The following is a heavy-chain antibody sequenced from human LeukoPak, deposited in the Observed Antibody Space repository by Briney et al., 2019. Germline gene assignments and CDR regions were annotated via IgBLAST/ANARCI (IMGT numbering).Heavy chain of an antibody. J-gene: IGHJ3*02. D-gene: IGHD5-18*01. Sequence: SQTLSLTCTVSGGSISSGGYYWSWIRQHPGKGLEWIGYIYYSGSTYYNASLKSRVTISVDTSKNQFSLKLSSVPAADTAVYYCARGYGVDAFDIWGQGTMVTVSS. CDR3: ARGYGVDAFDI. V-gene: IGHV4-31*03. CDR2: IYYSGST. CDR1: GGSISSGGYY.